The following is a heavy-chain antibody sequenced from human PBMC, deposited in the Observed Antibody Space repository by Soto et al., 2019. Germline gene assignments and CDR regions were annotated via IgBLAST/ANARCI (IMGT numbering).Heavy chain of an antibody. CDR3: ARSVIAVAGTYYFDY. CDR1: GYSFTSYW. V-gene: IGHV5-51*01. D-gene: IGHD6-19*01. J-gene: IGHJ4*02. CDR2: IYPGDSDT. Sequence: GESLKISCKGSGYSFTSYWIGCVRQMPGKGLEWMGIIYPGDSDTRYSPSFQGQVTISADKSISTAYLQWSSLKASDTAMYYCARSVIAVAGTYYFDYWGQGTLVTVSS.